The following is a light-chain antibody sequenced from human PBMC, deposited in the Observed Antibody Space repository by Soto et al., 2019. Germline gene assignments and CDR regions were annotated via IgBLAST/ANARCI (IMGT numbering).Light chain of an antibody. Sequence: DIQMTQSPSSLSASVGDRVTITCRASQSISNYLNWYQQKPGKAPKFLIYAASSLQSGVPSRFSGRGSGTDFTLNISSLQPEDFAIYYCQQSYSTPLTFGGGTKVEIK. V-gene: IGKV1-39*01. CDR1: QSISNY. CDR3: QQSYSTPLT. J-gene: IGKJ4*01. CDR2: AAS.